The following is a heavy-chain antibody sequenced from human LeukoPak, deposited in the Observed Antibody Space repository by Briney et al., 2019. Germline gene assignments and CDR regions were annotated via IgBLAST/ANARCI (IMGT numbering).Heavy chain of an antibody. Sequence: GGSLRLSCTASGFTFGDYAMSWVRQAPGRGLEWVGFIRSKTYGGTTEYAASVKDRFTISRDDSKSTALLQMNSLKTEDTAVYYCTRDRYCSSTTCAFDYWGQGTLVTVSS. V-gene: IGHV3-49*04. J-gene: IGHJ4*02. CDR3: TRDRYCSSTTCAFDY. D-gene: IGHD2-2*01. CDR2: IRSKTYGGTT. CDR1: GFTFGDYA.